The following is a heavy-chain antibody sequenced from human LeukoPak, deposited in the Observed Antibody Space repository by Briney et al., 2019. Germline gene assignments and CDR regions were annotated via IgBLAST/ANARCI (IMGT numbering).Heavy chain of an antibody. CDR1: GFTFSNAW. J-gene: IGHJ4*02. CDR2: IKSKTDGGTT. Sequence: GGSLRLSCAASGFTFSNAWMSWVRQAPGKGLEWVGRIKSKTDGGTTDYAAPVKGRFTISRDNAKNSLFLHMNSLRAEDTAVYYCARISNSSSRSFDYWGQGTLVTVSS. D-gene: IGHD6-6*01. CDR3: ARISNSSSRSFDY. V-gene: IGHV3-15*01.